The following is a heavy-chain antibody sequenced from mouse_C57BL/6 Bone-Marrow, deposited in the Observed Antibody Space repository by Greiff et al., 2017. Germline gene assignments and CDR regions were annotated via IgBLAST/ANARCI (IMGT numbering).Heavy chain of an antibody. CDR2: ISSGSSTI. CDR3: ARPGDGYYGMDY. D-gene: IGHD2-3*01. J-gene: IGHJ4*01. Sequence: EVMLVESGGGLVKPGGSLKLSCAASGFTFSDYGMHWVRQAPEKGLEWVAYISSGSSTIYYADTVKGRVTISRDNAKNTLFLQMTSLRSEDTAMYYCARPGDGYYGMDYWGQGTSVTVSS. V-gene: IGHV5-17*01. CDR1: GFTFSDYG.